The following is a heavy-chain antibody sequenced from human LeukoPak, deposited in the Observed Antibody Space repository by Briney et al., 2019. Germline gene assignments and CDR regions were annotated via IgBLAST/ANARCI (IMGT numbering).Heavy chain of an antibody. D-gene: IGHD1-26*01. V-gene: IGHV4-30-2*01. CDR2: IYHSGST. CDR1: GGSISYSGYS. J-gene: IGHJ4*02. CDR3: ARSGSFSFDY. Sequence: SETLSLTCAVSGGSISYSGYSWSWIRQPPGKGLEWIGYIYHSGSTYYNPSPKSRVTISVDRSKNQFSLKLSSVTAADTAVYYCARSGSFSFDYWGQGTLVTVSP.